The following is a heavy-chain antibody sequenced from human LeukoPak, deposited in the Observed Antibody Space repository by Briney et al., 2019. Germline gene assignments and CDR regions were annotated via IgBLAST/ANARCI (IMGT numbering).Heavy chain of an antibody. CDR1: GGSFSDYH. D-gene: IGHD2-21*01. V-gene: IGHV4-34*01. CDR2: INDSGNT. Sequence: PSETLSLSCGVSGGSFSDYHWTWIRQPPGKGLEWIGEINDSGNTNYNPSLKSRVTISVDTSKNQFSLSLTSVIAADAAVYYCARTILVVPTSYFYFYHMDVWGKGTTVTVSS. J-gene: IGHJ6*03. CDR3: ARTILVVPTSYFYFYHMDV.